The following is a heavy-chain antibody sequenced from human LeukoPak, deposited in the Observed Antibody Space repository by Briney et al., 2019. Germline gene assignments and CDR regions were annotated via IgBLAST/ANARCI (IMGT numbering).Heavy chain of an antibody. V-gene: IGHV4-59*12. Sequence: SETLSLTCTVSGGSISSYYWSWIRQPPGKGLEWIGYIYYSGSTYYNPSLKSRVTISVDTSKNQFSLKLSSVTAADTAVYYCAREVTTVTFDYWGQGTLVTVSS. CDR3: AREVTTVTFDY. J-gene: IGHJ4*02. D-gene: IGHD4-17*01. CDR1: GGSISSYY. CDR2: IYYSGST.